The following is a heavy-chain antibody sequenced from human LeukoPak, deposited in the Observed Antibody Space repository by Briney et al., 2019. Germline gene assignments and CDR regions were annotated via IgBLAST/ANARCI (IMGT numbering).Heavy chain of an antibody. D-gene: IGHD1-26*01. CDR1: GFSFSSYW. J-gene: IGHJ5*02. CDR2: IKQDESER. Sequence: PGGSLRLSCEGSGFSFSSYWMTWVRQSPGKGPEWVANIKQDESERYTVDSVKSRFTISRDNAKNSLYLQLNSLRAEDTAVYYCARSLVVGATYPYHWGQGTLVTVSS. V-gene: IGHV3-7*01. CDR3: ARSLVVGATYPYH.